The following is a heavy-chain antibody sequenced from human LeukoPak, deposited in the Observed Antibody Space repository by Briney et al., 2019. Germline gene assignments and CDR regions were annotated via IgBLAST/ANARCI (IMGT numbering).Heavy chain of an antibody. CDR3: AREFKQSNWNDGHWFDP. CDR1: GGSFRAYS. CDR2: ISPMFDIA. J-gene: IGHJ5*02. V-gene: IGHV1-69*04. D-gene: IGHD1-20*01. Sequence: SVKVSCKASGGSFRAYSISWVRQAPGQGLEWMGRISPMFDIANYAQKFQGRVTITADTSTSTSYMELSSLRSEDTAIYYCAREFKQSNWNDGHWFDPWGQGTLVTVPS.